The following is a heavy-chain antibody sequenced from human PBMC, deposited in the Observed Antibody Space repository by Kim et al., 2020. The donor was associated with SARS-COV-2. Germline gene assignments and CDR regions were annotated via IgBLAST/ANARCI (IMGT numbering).Heavy chain of an antibody. J-gene: IGHJ5*02. V-gene: IGHV4-4*07. CDR1: GGSMSTYH. D-gene: IGHD3-3*01. CDR2: VYTSGTT. CDR3: ARGGDFNWFDP. Sequence: SETLSLTCNVSGGSMSTYHWSGIRQPAGKGLEWIGRVYTSGTTKYNPSLNSRATMSVDTSKNQFSLKLDSVTAADTAVYYCARGGDFNWFDPWGQGTLVTVSS.